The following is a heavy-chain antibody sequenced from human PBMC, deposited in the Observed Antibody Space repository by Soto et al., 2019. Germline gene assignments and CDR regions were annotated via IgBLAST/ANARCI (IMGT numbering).Heavy chain of an antibody. Sequence: GGSLRLTCTGSGFSFFSYAMSWVRQAPGKGLEWVSTISGSGGHTYYADSVKGRFVVSRDNDKNTVYLHMSSLTGEDTAVYFCAKIEMGWFAHWGQGTQVTVSS. CDR3: AKIEMGWFAH. CDR2: ISGSGGHT. J-gene: IGHJ5*02. CDR1: GFSFFSYA. V-gene: IGHV3-23*01. D-gene: IGHD2-8*01.